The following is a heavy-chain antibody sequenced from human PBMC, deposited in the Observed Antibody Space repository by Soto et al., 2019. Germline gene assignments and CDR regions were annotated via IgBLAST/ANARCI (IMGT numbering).Heavy chain of an antibody. CDR2: INHSGST. J-gene: IGHJ4*02. Sequence: QVQLQQWGAGLLKPSETLSLTCAVYGGSFSGYYWSWIRQPPGKGLEWIGEINHSGSTNYNPSPNRRVTISEDTSTNQFALKLRSVAEADAAGYYGARGWGRMFDYWGQGTRVTVSS. D-gene: IGHD7-27*01. V-gene: IGHV4-34*01. CDR1: GGSFSGYY. CDR3: ARGWGRMFDY.